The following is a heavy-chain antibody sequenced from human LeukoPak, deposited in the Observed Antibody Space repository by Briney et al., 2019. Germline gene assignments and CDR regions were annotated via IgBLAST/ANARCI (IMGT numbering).Heavy chain of an antibody. CDR2: ISSSGSTI. CDR3: ARSGVGYCTNGVCFVDY. V-gene: IGHV3-48*01. J-gene: IGHJ4*02. D-gene: IGHD2-8*01. Sequence: PGGSLRLSCAASGFTFNTYNMNWVRQAPGKGLECVSYISSSGSTIYYADSVKGRFTISRDNAKNSLYLQMNSLRAEDTALYYCARSGVGYCTNGVCFVDYWGQGTLVTVSS. CDR1: GFTFNTYN.